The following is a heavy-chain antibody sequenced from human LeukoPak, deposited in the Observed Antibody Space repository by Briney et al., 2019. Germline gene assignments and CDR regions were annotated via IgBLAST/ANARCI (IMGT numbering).Heavy chain of an antibody. CDR3: ASGLPAAHLDY. CDR1: GGSISCYY. CDR2: IYYSGST. D-gene: IGHD2-2*01. V-gene: IGHV4-59*01. J-gene: IGHJ4*02. Sequence: KPSETLSLTCTVSGGSISCYYWSWIRQPPGKGLEWIGYIYYSGSTNYNPSLKSRVTISVDTSKNQFSLKLSSVTAADTAVYYCASGLPAAHLDYWGQGTLVTVSS.